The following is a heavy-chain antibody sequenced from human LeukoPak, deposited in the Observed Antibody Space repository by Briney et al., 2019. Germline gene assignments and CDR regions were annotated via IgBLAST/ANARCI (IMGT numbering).Heavy chain of an antibody. CDR3: AKEPQKRGGGYYGSGSYYDY. J-gene: IGHJ4*02. CDR1: GFTFSSYA. D-gene: IGHD3-10*01. CDR2: ISYDGSNK. V-gene: IGHV3-30*04. Sequence: PGGSLRLSCAASGFTFSSYAMHWVRQAPGKGLEWVAVISYDGSNKYYADSVKGRFTISRDNSKNTLYLQMNSLRAEDTAVYYCAKEPQKRGGGYYGSGSYYDYWGQGTLVTVSS.